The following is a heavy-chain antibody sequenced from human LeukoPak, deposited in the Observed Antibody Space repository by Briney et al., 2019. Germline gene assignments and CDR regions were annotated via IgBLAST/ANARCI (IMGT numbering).Heavy chain of an antibody. V-gene: IGHV4-31*03. CDR3: ARSSDYGDYD. CDR1: GGSVNSGGYY. CDR2: IYYSGRT. Sequence: PSETLSLTCTVSGGSVNSGGYYWTWIRQHPGKGLEWLGYIYYSGRTYYNPSLKSRITISLDTSKNQFSLNLTSVSAADTAFYSCARSSDYGDYDWGQGTLITVSS. J-gene: IGHJ4*02. D-gene: IGHD4-17*01.